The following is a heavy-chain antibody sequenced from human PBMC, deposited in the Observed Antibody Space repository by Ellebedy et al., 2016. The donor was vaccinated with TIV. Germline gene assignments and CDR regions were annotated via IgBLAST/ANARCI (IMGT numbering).Heavy chain of an antibody. CDR1: GFPFDNYA. V-gene: IGHV3-23*01. CDR3: AKVHMVRKYYYYGMDV. CDR2: ISGSGGST. D-gene: IGHD3-10*01. Sequence: PGGSLRLSCAASGFPFDNYAMSWVRQAPGKGLEWVSAISGSGGSTYYAAFVQGRLNISRDNSKNTLFLQMNSLRAEDAAVYYCAKVHMVRKYYYYGMDVWGQGTTVTVSS. J-gene: IGHJ6*02.